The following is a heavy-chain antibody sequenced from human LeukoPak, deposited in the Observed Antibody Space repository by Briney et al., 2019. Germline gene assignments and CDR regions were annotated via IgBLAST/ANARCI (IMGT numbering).Heavy chain of an antibody. J-gene: IGHJ4*02. CDR2: VNPNSGGT. Sequence: ASVMVSCKASGYTFTGNFMHWVRQDPGQGPEWMGRVNPNSGGTHYAQKFQDRVTMTRDTSISTVYMELSSLRSDDTAVYYCARDAVPGRAEYYFDYWGPGTLVTVSS. CDR3: ARDAVPGRAEYYFDY. V-gene: IGHV1-2*06. D-gene: IGHD6-19*01. CDR1: GYTFTGNF.